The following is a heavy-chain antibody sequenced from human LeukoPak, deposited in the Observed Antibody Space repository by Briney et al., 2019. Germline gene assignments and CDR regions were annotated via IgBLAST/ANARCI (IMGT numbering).Heavy chain of an antibody. CDR2: IIPIFGTA. J-gene: IGHJ4*02. CDR3: ASGRREEWELPIDY. Sequence: ASVKVSCKASGGTFSSYAISWVRQAPGQGLEWMGGIIPIFGTANYAQKFQGRVTITADESTSTAYMELSSLRSEDTAVYYCASGRREEWELPIDYWGQGTLVTVSS. D-gene: IGHD1-26*01. V-gene: IGHV1-69*01. CDR1: GGTFSSYA.